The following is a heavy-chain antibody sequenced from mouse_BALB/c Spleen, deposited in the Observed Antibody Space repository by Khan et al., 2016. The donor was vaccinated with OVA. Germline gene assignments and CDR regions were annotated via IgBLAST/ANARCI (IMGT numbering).Heavy chain of an antibody. CDR3: ARSPDSYDRGDY. CDR2: INPNTGYT. J-gene: IGHJ4*01. D-gene: IGHD2-12*01. V-gene: IGHV1-7*01. CDR1: GYNLTNSW. Sequence: QVQLKQSGAELAKPGASVKMSCKASGYNLTNSWMHWLKKSPGQGLEWIGYINPNTGYTDYSQKFRDKATLTADKSSSTAYMQLTSLTSEDSAVYHCARSPDSYDRGDYWGQGTSVTVSS.